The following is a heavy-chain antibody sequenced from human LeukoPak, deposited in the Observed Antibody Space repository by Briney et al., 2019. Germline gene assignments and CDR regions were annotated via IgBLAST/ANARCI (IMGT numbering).Heavy chain of an antibody. CDR1: GGSFSSYY. J-gene: IGHJ6*03. CDR3: EREIAAAGTFNYYYKDV. CDR2: INYSGST. Sequence: SETLSLTCTVSGGSFSSYYWSWIRQPPGKGLEWIGEINYSGSTNYNPSLKSRVTISVDTSKKQFSLKLSAVTAADMAVYYFEREIAAAGTFNYYYKDVSGNGETVTVSS. V-gene: IGHV4-59*12. D-gene: IGHD6-13*01.